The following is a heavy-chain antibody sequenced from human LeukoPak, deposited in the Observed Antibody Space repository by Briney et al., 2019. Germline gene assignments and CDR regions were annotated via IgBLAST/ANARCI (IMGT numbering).Heavy chain of an antibody. CDR3: ARHETCAGGPCSTGRWFDH. D-gene: IGHD2-8*02. J-gene: IGHJ5*02. CDR1: GGSISDFY. Sequence: SETLSRTCTVSGGSISDFYWSWIRQPPGRGLEGSGHIYYSGGTNYNPSLNSRVTISVDTSKNQFSLNLASVTAADTAVYYCARHETCAGGPCSTGRWFDHWGHGTPVTVSS. CDR2: IYYSGGT. V-gene: IGHV4-59*08.